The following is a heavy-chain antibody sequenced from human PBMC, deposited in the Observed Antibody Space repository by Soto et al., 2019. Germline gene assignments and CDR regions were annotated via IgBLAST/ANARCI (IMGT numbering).Heavy chain of an antibody. J-gene: IGHJ2*01. V-gene: IGHV3-48*04. Sequence: GGSLRLSCAASGFTFSSYSMNWVRQAPGKGLEWVSYISSSSSTIYYADSVKGRFTISRDNAKNSLYLQMNSLRAEDTAVYYCARDHGPGYFDLWGRGTLVTVSS. CDR2: ISSSSSTI. CDR1: GFTFSSYS. CDR3: ARDHGPGYFDL.